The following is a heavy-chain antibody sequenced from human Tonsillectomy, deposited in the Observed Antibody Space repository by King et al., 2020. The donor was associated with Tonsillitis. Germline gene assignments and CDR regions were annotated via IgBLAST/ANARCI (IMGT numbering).Heavy chain of an antibody. J-gene: IGHJ4*02. CDR1: GFTFSSYG. Sequence: VQLVESGGGVVQPGRSLRLSCAASGFTFSSYGMHWVRQAPGKGLEWVAVISYDGSNKYYADSVKGRFTISRDNSKNTLYLQMNSLRAEDTAVYYCAKDFSGSYYLTDWGQGTLVTVSS. CDR2: ISYDGSNK. D-gene: IGHD1-26*01. V-gene: IGHV3-30*18. CDR3: AKDFSGSYYLTD.